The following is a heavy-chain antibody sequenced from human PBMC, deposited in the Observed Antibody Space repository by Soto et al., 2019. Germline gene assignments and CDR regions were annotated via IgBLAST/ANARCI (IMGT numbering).Heavy chain of an antibody. CDR3: AKDSTAYSSSYDFVY. Sequence: EVQLLESGGGLVQPGGSLRLSCAASGFTFSSYAMSWVRQAPGKGLEWVSGISGSGGSTYYADSVKGRFTISRDNSKNTLYLQMNSLRAEDTAVYYCAKDSTAYSSSYDFVYWGQGTLVTVSS. CDR1: GFTFSSYA. D-gene: IGHD6-6*01. CDR2: ISGSGGST. J-gene: IGHJ4*02. V-gene: IGHV3-23*01.